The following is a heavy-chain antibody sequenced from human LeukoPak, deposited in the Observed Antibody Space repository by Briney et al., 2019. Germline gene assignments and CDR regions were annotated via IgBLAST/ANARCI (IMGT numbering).Heavy chain of an antibody. CDR3: ARDDYGDF. CDR1: GYTFTSSY. Sequence: ASVKISSKTSGYTFTSSYINWVRQGPGQGLEWGGISNPSGGSSRNAQKFQGSVTMTRDTSTSTVYMELSSLRSEDTAVYYCARDDYGDFWGQGTLVTVSS. CDR2: SNPSGGSS. V-gene: IGHV1-46*01. J-gene: IGHJ4*02.